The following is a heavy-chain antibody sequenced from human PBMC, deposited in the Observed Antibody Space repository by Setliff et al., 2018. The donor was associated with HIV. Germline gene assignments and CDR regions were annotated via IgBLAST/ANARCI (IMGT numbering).Heavy chain of an antibody. CDR3: ATDLHWAFDY. V-gene: IGHV3-48*01. D-gene: IGHD7-27*01. CDR1: GFTFSDYP. J-gene: IGHJ4*02. CDR2: IYPDSNNI. Sequence: GVLRLSCAASGFTFSDYPMNWVRQAPGKGLEWVSHIYPDSNNIDYTDSVKGRFTISRDNAKNSLYLQMNSLRAEDAAVYYCATDLHWAFDYWGQGSLVTVSS.